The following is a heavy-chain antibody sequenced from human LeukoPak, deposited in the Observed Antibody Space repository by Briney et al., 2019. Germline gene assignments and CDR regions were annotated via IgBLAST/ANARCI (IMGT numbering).Heavy chain of an antibody. Sequence: SVKVSCKASGGTFSSYTISWVRQAPGQRLEWMGRIIPILGIANYAQKFQGRVTITADKSTSTAYMELSSLRSEDTAVYYCAREYCSSTSCLYLYYMDVWGKGTTVTVSS. J-gene: IGHJ6*03. V-gene: IGHV1-69*04. D-gene: IGHD2-2*01. CDR2: IIPILGIA. CDR1: GGTFSSYT. CDR3: AREYCSSTSCLYLYYMDV.